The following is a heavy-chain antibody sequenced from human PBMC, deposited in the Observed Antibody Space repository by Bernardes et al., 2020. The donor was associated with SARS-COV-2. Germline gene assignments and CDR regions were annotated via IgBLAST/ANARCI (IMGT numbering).Heavy chain of an antibody. CDR2: IHYGGST. Sequence: SETLSLTCTVSGDSMNGYYWAWIRQPPGRRLEYIGYIHYGGSTHYSPSLTSRVTISLDTSKNQFSLRLSSVTAADTAVYYCARKWADIQGDMDVWGQGTTVTVSS. V-gene: IGHV4-59*01. CDR3: ARKWADIQGDMDV. J-gene: IGHJ6*02. CDR1: GDSMNGYY. D-gene: IGHD1-26*01.